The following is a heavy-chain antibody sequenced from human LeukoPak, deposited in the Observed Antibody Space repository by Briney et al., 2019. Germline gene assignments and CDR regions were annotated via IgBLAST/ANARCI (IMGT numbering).Heavy chain of an antibody. J-gene: IGHJ4*02. CDR3: AKGSGYSYGVFDY. V-gene: IGHV3-23*01. CDR2: ISGSGGST. D-gene: IGHD5-18*01. Sequence: PGGSLRLSCAASGFTFSSYAMSWVRQAPGKGLEWVSAISGSGGSTYYADSVKGRFTISRDNSKTTLYLQMNSLRAEDTAVYYCAKGSGYSYGVFDYWGQGTLVTVSS. CDR1: GFTFSSYA.